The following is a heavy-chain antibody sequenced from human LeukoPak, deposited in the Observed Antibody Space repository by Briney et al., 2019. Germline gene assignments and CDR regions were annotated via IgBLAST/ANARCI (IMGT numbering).Heavy chain of an antibody. CDR1: GGSISSGGYY. J-gene: IGHJ4*02. CDR2: IYYSGST. Sequence: PSETLSLTCTVSGGSISSGGYYWSWIRQHPGKGLEWIGYIYYSGSTYYNPSLKSRVTISVDTSKNQFSLKLSSVTAADTAVYYCARAGYSYGYVFDYWGQETLVTVSS. CDR3: ARAGYSYGYVFDY. V-gene: IGHV4-31*03. D-gene: IGHD5-18*01.